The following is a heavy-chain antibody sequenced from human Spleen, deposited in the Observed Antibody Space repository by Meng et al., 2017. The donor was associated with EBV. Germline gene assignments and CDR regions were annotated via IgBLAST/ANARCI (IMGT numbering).Heavy chain of an antibody. CDR1: GGSFSGDY. D-gene: IGHD1-1*01. CDR3: ARGGKQQLVRRNWFDP. J-gene: IGHJ5*02. Sequence: GQTRRRWRGWLKRSDTLPLSCVVYGGSFSGDYGNWIGQPPGKGLEWIGEINHSGSTDYNPSLKRRVTISVETSKNQFSLKLSSVTAADTAVYYCARGGKQQLVRRNWFDPWGQGTLVTVSS. CDR2: INHSGST. V-gene: IGHV4-34*01.